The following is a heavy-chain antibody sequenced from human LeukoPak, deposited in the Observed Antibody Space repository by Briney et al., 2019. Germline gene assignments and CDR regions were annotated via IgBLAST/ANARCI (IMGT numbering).Heavy chain of an antibody. Sequence: SETLSLTCTVSGGSISSYYWSWIRQPPGKGLEWLGYIYYSGSTNYNPSLKSRVTISVDTSKNQFSLKLSSVTAADTAVYYCARLQSIAAAAYDAFDIWGQGTMVTVSS. D-gene: IGHD6-13*01. CDR2: IYYSGST. CDR3: ARLQSIAAAAYDAFDI. CDR1: GGSISSYY. V-gene: IGHV4-59*08. J-gene: IGHJ3*02.